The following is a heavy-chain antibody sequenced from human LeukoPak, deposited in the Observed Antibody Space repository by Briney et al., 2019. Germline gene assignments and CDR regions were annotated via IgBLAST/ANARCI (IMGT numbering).Heavy chain of an antibody. CDR1: GFTFSRYW. V-gene: IGHV3-74*01. J-gene: IGHJ4*02. CDR2: INSDGTTT. D-gene: IGHD5-12*01. CDR3: ASTEYVASHFDQ. Sequence: GGSLRLSCAASGFTFSRYWMHWVRQTPGKGLVWVSLINSDGTTTFYADSVKGRFTISRDNARNTLYLQMSSLRAEDTAVYYCASTEYVASHFDQWGQGTLDTVSS.